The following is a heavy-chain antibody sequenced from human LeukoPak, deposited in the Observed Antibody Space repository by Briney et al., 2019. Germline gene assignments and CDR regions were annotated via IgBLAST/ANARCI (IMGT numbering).Heavy chain of an antibody. D-gene: IGHD6-19*01. J-gene: IGHJ4*02. CDR3: AADGLSGSGWYEELFDY. CDR2: IVVGSGNT. CDR1: GLTFTSSA. V-gene: IGHV1-58*01. Sequence: RASVTVSCKASGLTFTSSAAQWVRQARGQRLEWIGWIVVGSGNTNYAQKFQERVTITRDMSTSTAYMELSSLRSEDTAVYYCAADGLSGSGWYEELFDYWGQGTLVTVSS.